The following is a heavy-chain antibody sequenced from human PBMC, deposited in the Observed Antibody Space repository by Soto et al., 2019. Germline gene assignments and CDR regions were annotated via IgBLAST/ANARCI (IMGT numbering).Heavy chain of an antibody. J-gene: IGHJ4*01. Sequence: GGSLRLSCAASGFTFSNYAISWVRQAPGKGLEWVSSISSSDRYYADSVRGRFTISRDNAKNALYLQMNSLRADDTAVYFCVRGMNPLFGGQGTLVTVSS. V-gene: IGHV3-21*06. CDR3: VRGMNPLF. CDR2: SISSSDR. CDR1: GFTFSNYA.